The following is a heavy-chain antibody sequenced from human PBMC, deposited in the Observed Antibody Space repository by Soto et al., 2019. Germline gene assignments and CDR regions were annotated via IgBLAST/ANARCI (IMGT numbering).Heavy chain of an antibody. D-gene: IGHD2-8*01. Sequence: EVQLVEAGGGLVQPGESLRLSCAVSGFTLADAWMHWVRQAPGKGLEWVGRIKKKSDGGTTDYAAPVKGRFTISRDDSKNTLYVQMNSLGTEDTAVYYCVTQMGGEGYWGQGTLVTVSS. CDR3: VTQMGGEGY. V-gene: IGHV3-15*07. CDR2: IKKKSDGGTT. J-gene: IGHJ4*02. CDR1: GFTLADAW.